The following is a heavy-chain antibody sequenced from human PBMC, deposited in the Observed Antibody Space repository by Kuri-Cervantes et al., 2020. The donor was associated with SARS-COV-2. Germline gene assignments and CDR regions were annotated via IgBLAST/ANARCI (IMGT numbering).Heavy chain of an antibody. CDR3: AKDRGYDHYSGMDV. Sequence: GGSLRLSCAASGFTFSSYSMSWVRQAPGKGLEWVSSISSSSSYIYYADSVKGRFTISRDNSKNTLYLQMNNLRGEDTAVYYCAKDRGYDHYSGMDVWGQGITVTFSS. V-gene: IGHV3-21*04. CDR1: GFTFSSYS. D-gene: IGHD5-12*01. J-gene: IGHJ6*01. CDR2: ISSSSSYI.